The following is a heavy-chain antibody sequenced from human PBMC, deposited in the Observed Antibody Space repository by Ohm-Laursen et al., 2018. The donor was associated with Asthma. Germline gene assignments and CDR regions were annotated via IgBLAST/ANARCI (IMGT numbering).Heavy chain of an antibody. J-gene: IGHJ3*02. Sequence: SLRLSCSASGYTFSRYSIHWVRQAPGKGLDWVSVIFGSTGTNYADSVKGRFTISRDNSKNTIYLQMNSLRAEDTAVYYCAISLTTPGAFDIWGQGTMITVSS. V-gene: IGHV3-53*01. D-gene: IGHD1/OR15-1a*01. CDR2: IFGSTGT. CDR1: GYTFSRYS. CDR3: AISLTTPGAFDI.